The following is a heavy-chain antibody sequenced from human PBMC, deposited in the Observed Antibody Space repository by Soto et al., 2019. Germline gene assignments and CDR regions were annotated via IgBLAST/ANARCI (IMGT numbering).Heavy chain of an antibody. J-gene: IGHJ5*02. CDR2: ISGSGGST. CDR3: ARDDGDYYDSSGYSWFDP. Sequence: GSLRLSCAASGLTFSNYAMSWVRQAPGKGLEWVSGISGSGGSTYYADSVRGRFTLSRDNSKNTLYLQMNSLRAEDTAVYYCARDDGDYYDSSGYSWFDPWGQGTLVTVSS. D-gene: IGHD3-22*01. V-gene: IGHV3-23*01. CDR1: GLTFSNYA.